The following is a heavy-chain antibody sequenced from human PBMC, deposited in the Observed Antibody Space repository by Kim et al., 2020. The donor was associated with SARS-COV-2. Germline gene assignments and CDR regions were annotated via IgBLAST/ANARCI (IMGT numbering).Heavy chain of an antibody. D-gene: IGHD2-8*01. CDR2: IKSKAYGGTI. Sequence: GGSLRLSCTASGFTFRAYAMSWFRQAPGKGLEWVGFIKSKAYGGTIEYAASVKGRFTISRDDSKSIAYLQMNSLKTEDTAVYYCSRNGFYGDCWGQGTLV. J-gene: IGHJ4*02. V-gene: IGHV3-49*03. CDR3: SRNGFYGDC. CDR1: GFTFRAYA.